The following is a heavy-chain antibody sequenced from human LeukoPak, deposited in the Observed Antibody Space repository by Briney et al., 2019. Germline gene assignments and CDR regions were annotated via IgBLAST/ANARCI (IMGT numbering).Heavy chain of an antibody. CDR1: GYTFTGYY. D-gene: IGHD1-26*01. V-gene: IGHV1-2*02. J-gene: IGHJ4*02. CDR2: INPNSGGT. CDR3: ARDGGQVGATGPFDY. Sequence: ASVKVSCKASGYTFTGYYMHWVRQAPGRGLEWMGWINPNSGGTNYAQKFQGRVTMTRDTSISTAYMELSRLRSDDTAVYYCARDGGQVGATGPFDYWGQGTLVTVSS.